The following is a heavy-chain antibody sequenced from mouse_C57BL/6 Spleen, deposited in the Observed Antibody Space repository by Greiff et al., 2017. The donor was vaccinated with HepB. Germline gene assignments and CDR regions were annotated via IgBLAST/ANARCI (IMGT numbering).Heavy chain of an antibody. Sequence: QVQLQQSGAELVRPGASVTLSCKASGYTFTDYEMHWVKQTPVHGLEWIGAIDPETGGTAYNQKFTGKAILTADKSSLTAYMQLRSLTSEDSAVYYCTRFDAMDYWGQGTSVTVSS. J-gene: IGHJ4*01. V-gene: IGHV1-15*01. CDR2: IDPETGGT. CDR1: GYTFTDYE. CDR3: TRFDAMDY.